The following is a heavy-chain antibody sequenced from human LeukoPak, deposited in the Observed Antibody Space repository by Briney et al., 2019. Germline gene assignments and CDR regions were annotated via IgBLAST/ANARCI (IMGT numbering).Heavy chain of an antibody. CDR1: GGSFSGYY. V-gene: IGHV4-34*01. Sequence: PSETLSLTCAVYGGSFSGYYWSWIRQHPGKGLDWIGEINHSGSTNYNPSLKSRVTISVDTSKNQFSLKLSSVTAADTAVYYCARDLLGDDSSGYYPLDYWGQGTLVTVSS. J-gene: IGHJ4*02. CDR2: INHSGST. D-gene: IGHD3-22*01. CDR3: ARDLLGDDSSGYYPLDY.